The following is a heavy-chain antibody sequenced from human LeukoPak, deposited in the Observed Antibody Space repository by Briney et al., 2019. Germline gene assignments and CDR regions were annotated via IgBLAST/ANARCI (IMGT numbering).Heavy chain of an antibody. CDR1: GFTVSSNY. D-gene: IGHD3-9*01. CDR3: ARDRVPSYDILTDSTFYYYGMDV. V-gene: IGHV3-53*01. Sequence: GGSLRLSCAASGFTVSSNYMSWVRQAPGKGLEWVSVIYSGGSTYYADSVKGRFTISRDNSKNTLYLQMNSLRAEDTAVYYCARDRVPSYDILTDSTFYYYGMDVWGQGTTVTVSS. J-gene: IGHJ6*02. CDR2: IYSGGST.